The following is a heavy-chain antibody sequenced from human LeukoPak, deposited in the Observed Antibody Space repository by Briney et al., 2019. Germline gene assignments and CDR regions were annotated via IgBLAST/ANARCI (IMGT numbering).Heavy chain of an antibody. CDR1: GFTFSSYA. V-gene: IGHV3-30-3*01. CDR3: ARDRDVLQWFGELPPMDV. Sequence: PGGSLRLSCAASGFTFSSYAMHWVRQAPGKGLEWVAVISYDGSNKYYADSVKGRFTISRDNSKNTLYLQMNSLRAEGTAVYYCARDRDVLQWFGELPPMDVWGQGTTVTVSS. CDR2: ISYDGSNK. D-gene: IGHD3-10*01. J-gene: IGHJ6*02.